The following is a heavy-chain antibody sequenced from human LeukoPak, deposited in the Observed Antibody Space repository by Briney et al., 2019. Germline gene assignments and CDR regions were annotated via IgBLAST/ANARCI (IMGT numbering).Heavy chain of an antibody. CDR2: IYYSGST. D-gene: IGHD2-15*01. V-gene: IGHV4-59*01. CDR3: ARGCSGDSCYDY. J-gene: IGHJ4*02. CDR1: GGSISSYY. Sequence: SETLSLTCTVSGGSISSYYWNWIRQSPGKGLEWIGYIYYSGSTNYNPSLRSRLTMSVDTSKNQFSLKLSSVTAADTAVYYCARGCSGDSCYDYWGQGTLVTVSS.